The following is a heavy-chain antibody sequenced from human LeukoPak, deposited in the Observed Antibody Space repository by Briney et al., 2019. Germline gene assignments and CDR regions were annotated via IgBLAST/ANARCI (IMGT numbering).Heavy chain of an antibody. D-gene: IGHD6-19*01. V-gene: IGHV4-34*01. Sequence: PSETLSLTCAVYGGSFSGYYWSWIRQPPGKGLEWIGEINHSGSTNYNPSLKSRVTISVDTSKNQFSLKLSSVTAADTAVYYCARASSGWYRLMDYWGQGTLVTVSS. CDR3: ARASSGWYRLMDY. J-gene: IGHJ4*02. CDR2: INHSGST. CDR1: GGSFSGYY.